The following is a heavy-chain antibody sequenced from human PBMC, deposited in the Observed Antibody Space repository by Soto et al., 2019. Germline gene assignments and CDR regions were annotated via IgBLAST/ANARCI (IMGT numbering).Heavy chain of an antibody. Sequence: PSETLSLTCTVSAGSISSYYWNWIRQPPGKGLEWIGYINYSGSTSYNPSLKSRVTISVDTSKNLFSLRLSSVTAADTAVYYCAGKSSYEYHYYYGMDVWGQGTTVTVSS. CDR2: INYSGST. CDR3: AGKSSYEYHYYYGMDV. V-gene: IGHV4-59*01. J-gene: IGHJ6*02. D-gene: IGHD5-12*01. CDR1: AGSISSYY.